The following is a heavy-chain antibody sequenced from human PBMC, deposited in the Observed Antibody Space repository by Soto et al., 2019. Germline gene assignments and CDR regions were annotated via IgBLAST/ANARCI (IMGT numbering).Heavy chain of an antibody. CDR3: AKDREGRYCSGGRCRRYWYFDL. V-gene: IGHV3-23*01. J-gene: IGHJ2*01. Sequence: EVQLLESGGGLVQPGGSLRLSCAASGFTFSSYAMSWVRQAPGKGLELVSAISGSGGSTYYADSVKGRFTISTDNATNTLYLQLTSLRAEDTALYYCAKDREGRYCSGGRCRRYWYFDLWGRGTLVTVSS. D-gene: IGHD2-15*01. CDR1: GFTFSSYA. CDR2: ISGSGGST.